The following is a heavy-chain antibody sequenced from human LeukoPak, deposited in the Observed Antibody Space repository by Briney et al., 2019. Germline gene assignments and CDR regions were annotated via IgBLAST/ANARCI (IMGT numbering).Heavy chain of an antibody. J-gene: IGHJ5*02. D-gene: IGHD3-10*01. Sequence: PSETLSLTCAVYGGSFSGYYWSWIRQPPGKGLEWIGEINHSGSTNYNPSLKSRVTISVDTSKNQFSLKLSSVTAADTAVYYCASEGITMVRGVTVNWFDPWGQGTLVTVSS. CDR1: GGSFSGYY. V-gene: IGHV4-34*01. CDR2: INHSGST. CDR3: ASEGITMVRGVTVNWFDP.